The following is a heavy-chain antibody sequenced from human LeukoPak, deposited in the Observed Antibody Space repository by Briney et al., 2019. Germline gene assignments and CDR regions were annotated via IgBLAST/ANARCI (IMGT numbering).Heavy chain of an antibody. CDR3: ARATHRAGDAFDI. J-gene: IGHJ3*02. Sequence: ASVKVSCKASGYTFTSYGISWVRQAPGQGLEWMGWISAYNGNTNNAQKFQGRVTMTTDTSTSTAYMEMRSLRSDDTAVYYCARATHRAGDAFDIWGQGTMVTVSS. CDR1: GYTFTSYG. D-gene: IGHD3-10*01. V-gene: IGHV1-18*01. CDR2: ISAYNGNT.